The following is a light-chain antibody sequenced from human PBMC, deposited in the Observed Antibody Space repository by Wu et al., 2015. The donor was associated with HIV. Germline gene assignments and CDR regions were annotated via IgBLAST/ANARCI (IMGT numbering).Light chain of an antibody. CDR3: LQDYDYPLT. CDR1: QGIGND. J-gene: IGKJ4*01. CDR2: AAS. Sequence: IQMTQSPSSLSASVGDRVTITCRASQGIGNDLGWYQQKPGKAPKLLIYAASTLESGVPSRFSGSGSGTDFTLTISSLQPEDFATYYCLQDYDYPLTFGGGTKVEIK. V-gene: IGKV1-6*01.